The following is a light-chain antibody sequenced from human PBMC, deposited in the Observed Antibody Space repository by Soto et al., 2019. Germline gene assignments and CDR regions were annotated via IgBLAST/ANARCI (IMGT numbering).Light chain of an antibody. CDR2: DAS. J-gene: IGKJ1*01. CDR3: QQHSNWPWT. Sequence: EIVLTQSPATLSLSPGERATLSCRASQSVSSYLAWYQQKPGQAPRLLIYDASNRATGIPARFSGSGSGTDFTLTISSLEPEDFAVYYCQQHSNWPWTFGQGTKVHIK. CDR1: QSVSSY. V-gene: IGKV3-11*01.